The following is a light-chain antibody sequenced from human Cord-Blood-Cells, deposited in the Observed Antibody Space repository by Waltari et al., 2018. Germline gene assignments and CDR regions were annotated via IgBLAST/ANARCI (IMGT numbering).Light chain of an antibody. J-gene: IGLJ2*01. V-gene: IGLV2-11*01. Sequence: QSALTQPRSVSGSPGQSVTIPCTGTSSHVGGYNYVSWYQQHPGKAPKRMIYDVSKRPSGVPDRFSGSKSGNTASLTISVLQAEDEADYYCCSYAGSYTVVFGGGTKLTVL. CDR2: DVS. CDR1: SSHVGGYNY. CDR3: CSYAGSYTVV.